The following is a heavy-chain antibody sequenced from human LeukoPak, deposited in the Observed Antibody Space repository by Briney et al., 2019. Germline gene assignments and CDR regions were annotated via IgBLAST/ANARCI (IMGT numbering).Heavy chain of an antibody. V-gene: IGHV4-34*01. Sequence: SETLSLTCAVYGGSFSGYYWSWIRQPPGKGLEWIGEINHSGGTNYNPSLKSRVTISVDTSKDQFSLKLSSVTAADTAVYYCARGTAARNDDWGQGTLVTVSS. J-gene: IGHJ4*02. CDR2: INHSGGT. CDR3: ARGTAARNDD. D-gene: IGHD6-6*01. CDR1: GGSFSGYY.